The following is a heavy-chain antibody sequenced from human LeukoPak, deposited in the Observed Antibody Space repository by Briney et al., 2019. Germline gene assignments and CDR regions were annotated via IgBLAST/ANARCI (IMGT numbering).Heavy chain of an antibody. J-gene: IGHJ4*02. CDR1: GGSISSSSYY. V-gene: IGHV4-39*01. CDR2: IYYSGST. Sequence: SETLSLTCTVSGGSISSSSYYWGWIRQPPGKGLEWIGSIYYSGSTYYNPSLKSRVTISVDTSKNQFSLKLSSVTAADTAVYCCARPSSLYYDSSGYPYWGQGTLVTVSS. CDR3: ARPSSLYYDSSGYPY. D-gene: IGHD3-22*01.